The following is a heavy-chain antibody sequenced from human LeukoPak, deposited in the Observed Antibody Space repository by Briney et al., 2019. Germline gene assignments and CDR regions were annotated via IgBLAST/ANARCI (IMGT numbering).Heavy chain of an antibody. CDR3: ARESRVPSTMVRGAGYFDY. CDR2: ISGSGGST. J-gene: IGHJ4*02. D-gene: IGHD3-10*01. V-gene: IGHV3-23*01. Sequence: PGGSLRLSCAASGFTFSSYAMSWVRQAPGKGLEWVSAISGSGGSTYYADSVKGRFTISRDNSKNTLYLQMNSLRAEDTAVYYCARESRVPSTMVRGAGYFDYWGQGTLVTVSS. CDR1: GFTFSSYA.